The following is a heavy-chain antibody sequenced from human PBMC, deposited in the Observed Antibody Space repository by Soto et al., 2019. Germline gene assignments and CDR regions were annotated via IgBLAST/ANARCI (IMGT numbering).Heavy chain of an antibody. J-gene: IGHJ4*02. D-gene: IGHD5-18*01. V-gene: IGHV3-15*07. CDR3: STDEAQRYTYGYPDY. Sequence: GGSLRLSCAASGFTFRNAWMHWVRQAPGKGLEWVGRIKSKTDGGTIDYGAPVKGRFTISRDDSKNTLHLQMKSLKTEDTALYYCSTDEAQRYTYGYPDYWGQGTLVTVSS. CDR2: IKSKTDGGTI. CDR1: GFTFRNAW.